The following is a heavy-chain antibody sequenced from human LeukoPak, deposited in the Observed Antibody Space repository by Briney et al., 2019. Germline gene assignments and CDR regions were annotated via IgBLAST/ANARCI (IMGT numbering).Heavy chain of an antibody. D-gene: IGHD2-2*01. CDR2: ISTSGTTI. J-gene: IGHJ3*02. V-gene: IGHV3-11*04. Sequence: GGSLRLSCAASGFTFSDHYMSWIRQAPGKGLEWLSYISTSGTTIYYADSVKGRFTISRDDAKNSLHLQMNSLRAEDTAVYYCANSKVPREDCSVTSCYAGFGPFDIWGQGTMVSVSS. CDR3: ANSKVPREDCSVTSCYAGFGPFDI. CDR1: GFTFSDHY.